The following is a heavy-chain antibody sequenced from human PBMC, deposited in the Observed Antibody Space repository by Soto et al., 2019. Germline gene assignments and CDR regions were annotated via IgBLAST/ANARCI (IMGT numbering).Heavy chain of an antibody. CDR2: IYHSGSP. D-gene: IGHD5-12*01. V-gene: IGHV4-31*03. Sequence: QVQLQESGPGLVKPSQTLSLTCTVSGGSISRGGYYWSWIRQHPGKGLEWIGYIYHSGSPYYSPSLKSRVTISVDTTKNQYSLKLSSVPAADTAVYYCARGFPGMATIIFDYWGQGTLVTVFS. CDR1: GGSISRGGYY. J-gene: IGHJ4*02. CDR3: ARGFPGMATIIFDY.